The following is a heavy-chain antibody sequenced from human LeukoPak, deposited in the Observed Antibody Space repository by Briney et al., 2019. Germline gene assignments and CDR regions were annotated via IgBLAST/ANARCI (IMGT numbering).Heavy chain of an antibody. CDR3: ARVGDMVRGVIITDAFDI. Sequence: ASVKVSCKASGYTFTSYGISWVRQAPGQGLEWGGWISAYNGNTNCAQKLQGRVTITTDTSPSTASMEMRSLSSDDTAVYYCARVGDMVRGVIITDAFDIWGQGTMVTISS. D-gene: IGHD3-10*01. CDR1: GYTFTSYG. V-gene: IGHV1-18*01. CDR2: ISAYNGNT. J-gene: IGHJ3*02.